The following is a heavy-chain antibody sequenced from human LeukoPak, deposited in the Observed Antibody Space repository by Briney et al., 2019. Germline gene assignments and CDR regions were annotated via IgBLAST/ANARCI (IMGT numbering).Heavy chain of an antibody. V-gene: IGHV3-30*02. Sequence: GGSLRLSCAASGFTFSSYGMHWVRQAPGKGLEWVAFIRYDGSNKYYADSVKGRFTISRDNSKNTLYLQMNSLRAEDTAVYYCAKGLAVAGIPIDYWGQGTLVTVSS. J-gene: IGHJ4*02. CDR3: AKGLAVAGIPIDY. CDR1: GFTFSSYG. D-gene: IGHD6-19*01. CDR2: IRYDGSNK.